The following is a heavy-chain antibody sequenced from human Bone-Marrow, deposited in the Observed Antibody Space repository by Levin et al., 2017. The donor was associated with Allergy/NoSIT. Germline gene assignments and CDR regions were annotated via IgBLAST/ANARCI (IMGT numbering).Heavy chain of an antibody. J-gene: IGHJ3*01. Sequence: GGSLRLSCAASGFTFTTYDMHWVRQPTGKPLEWVSAIGTAGDTYYLGSVRGRFAISREDAKNSLYLQMNTLRAGDTAIYYCARGGQVEDSSGPTPLDAFNLWGQGTVVTVSS. CDR2: IGTAGDT. D-gene: IGHD3-22*01. V-gene: IGHV3-13*01. CDR1: GFTFTTYD. CDR3: ARGGQVEDSSGPTPLDAFNL.